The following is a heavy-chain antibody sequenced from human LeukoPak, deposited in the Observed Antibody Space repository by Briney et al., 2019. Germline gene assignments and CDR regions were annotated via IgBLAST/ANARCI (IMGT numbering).Heavy chain of an antibody. Sequence: GGSLRLSCAASGFTFSSYGMHWVRQAPGKGLEWVAVISYDGSNKYYADSVKGRFTISRDNSKNTLYLQMNSLRPEDTAVYYCATDSAGRVTMVRGPLDYWGQETLVTVSS. D-gene: IGHD3-10*01. CDR2: ISYDGSNK. V-gene: IGHV3-30*03. CDR1: GFTFSSYG. J-gene: IGHJ4*02. CDR3: ATDSAGRVTMVRGPLDY.